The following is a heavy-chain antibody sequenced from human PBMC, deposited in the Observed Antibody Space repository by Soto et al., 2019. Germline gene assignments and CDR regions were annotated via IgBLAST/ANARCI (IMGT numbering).Heavy chain of an antibody. J-gene: IGHJ3*01. CDR3: AHAFGGTSWPNDAFDV. D-gene: IGHD3-16*01. CDR2: IYWDDDT. CDR1: GFSFSADGVG. Sequence: QITLKESGPTLVKPTQTLTLTCIFSGFSFSADGVGVGWIRQPPGKALEWLALIYWDDDTRYRPPLKSRLTITKDSSKNQVVLTMTNMDPVDTATYYCAHAFGGTSWPNDAFDVWGQGTVVTVSS. V-gene: IGHV2-5*02.